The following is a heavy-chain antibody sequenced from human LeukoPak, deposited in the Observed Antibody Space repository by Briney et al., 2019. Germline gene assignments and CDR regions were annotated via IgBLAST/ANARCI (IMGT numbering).Heavy chain of an antibody. V-gene: IGHV3-11*03. CDR3: ARRGTTYCTVDSCHPNWFDP. D-gene: IGHD2-15*01. CDR1: GFTFSDYY. CDR2: INGSSSDT. J-gene: IGHJ5*02. Sequence: KTGGSLRLSCGASGFTFSDYYMTWIRQAPGRGLEWMSYINGSSSDTKYADSVKGRFTISRDNAKNSVYLLMNSLRAEDTAVYYCARRGTTYCTVDSCHPNWFDPWGQGTLVTVSS.